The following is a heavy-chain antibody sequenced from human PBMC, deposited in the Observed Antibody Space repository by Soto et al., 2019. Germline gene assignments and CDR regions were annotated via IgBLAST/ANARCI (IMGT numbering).Heavy chain of an antibody. CDR1: GFTFSDYY. Sequence: GGSLRLSCAASGFTFSDYYMSWIRQAPGKGLEWVSYISSSGSTIYYADSVKGRFTISRDNAKNSLYLQMNSLRAEDTAVYYCARDQSDYDILTGYYQGLDPWGQGTLVTVSS. J-gene: IGHJ5*02. CDR3: ARDQSDYDILTGYYQGLDP. D-gene: IGHD3-9*01. V-gene: IGHV3-11*01. CDR2: ISSSGSTI.